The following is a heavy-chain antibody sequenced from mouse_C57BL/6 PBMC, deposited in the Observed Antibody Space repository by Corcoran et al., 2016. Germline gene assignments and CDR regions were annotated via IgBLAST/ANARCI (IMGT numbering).Heavy chain of an antibody. CDR2: INPYNGGT. Sequence: EVQLQQSGPVLVKPGASVKMSCKASGYTFTDYYMNWVKQSHGKSLEWIGVINPYNGGTSYNQKFKGKATLTVDKSSSTAYMELNSLTSEDSAVYYCARADGYYFAWVAYWGQGTLVTVSA. D-gene: IGHD2-3*01. J-gene: IGHJ3*01. CDR3: ARADGYYFAWVAY. CDR1: GYTFTDYY. V-gene: IGHV1-19*01.